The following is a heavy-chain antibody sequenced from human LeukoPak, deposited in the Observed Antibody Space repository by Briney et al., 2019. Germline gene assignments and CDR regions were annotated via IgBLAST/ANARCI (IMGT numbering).Heavy chain of an antibody. Sequence: ASVKVSCKASGGTFSSYAISWVRQAPGQGLEWMGGIIPIFGTANYAQKFQGRVTITADKSTSTAYMELSSLRSEDTAVYYCARDASIAARNFDYWGQGTLVTVSS. J-gene: IGHJ4*02. CDR1: GGTFSSYA. CDR2: IIPIFGTA. D-gene: IGHD6-6*01. CDR3: ARDASIAARNFDY. V-gene: IGHV1-69*06.